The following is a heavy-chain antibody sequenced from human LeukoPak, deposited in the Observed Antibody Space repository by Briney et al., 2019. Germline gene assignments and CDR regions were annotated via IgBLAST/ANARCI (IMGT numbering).Heavy chain of an antibody. Sequence: KPSETLSLTCPVSGGSISGSYWSWIRPPPGKGLEWIAYMYNSGSTNYNPSLKSRVTISIDTSKNQFSLKLSSLTAADTAIYYCARGIESYGDYGYWGQGILVTVSS. CDR2: MYNSGST. D-gene: IGHD4-17*01. V-gene: IGHV4-59*01. CDR3: ARGIESYGDYGY. J-gene: IGHJ4*02. CDR1: GGSISGSY.